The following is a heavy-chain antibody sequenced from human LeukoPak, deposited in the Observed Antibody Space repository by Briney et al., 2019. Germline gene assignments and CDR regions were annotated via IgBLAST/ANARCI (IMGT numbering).Heavy chain of an antibody. V-gene: IGHV3-74*01. CDR3: AKGTYDSRGHFDY. Sequence: GGSLRLSCAASGFTFSSYWMHWVRQAPGKGLVWVSRINSDGSNTYYADSVKGRFTISRDNSKNTLYLQMNSLRAEDTAAYYCAKGTYDSRGHFDYWGQGTLVSVSS. D-gene: IGHD3-22*01. J-gene: IGHJ4*02. CDR1: GFTFSSYW. CDR2: INSDGSNT.